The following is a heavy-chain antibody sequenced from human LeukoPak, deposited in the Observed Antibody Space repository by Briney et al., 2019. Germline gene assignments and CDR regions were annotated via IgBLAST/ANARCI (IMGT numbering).Heavy chain of an antibody. Sequence: SETLSLTCTVSGGSISSYCYCWTRQPPGKGLEWIGYINYSGSTNYNPSLKSRVTMSVDTSKNQFSLQLSSVAAADTAMYYCAKEGRQEYVYCAHWGQGSLVTVSS. D-gene: IGHD2-21*01. V-gene: IGHV4-59*01. CDR2: INYSGST. J-gene: IGHJ4*02. CDR1: GGSISSYC. CDR3: AKEGRQEYVYCAH.